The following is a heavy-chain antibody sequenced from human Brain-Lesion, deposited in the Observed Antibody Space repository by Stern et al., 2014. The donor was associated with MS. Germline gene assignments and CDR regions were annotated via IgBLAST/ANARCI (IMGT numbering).Heavy chain of an antibody. J-gene: IGHJ3*02. CDR2: ISTSGST. CDR3: ARAYYYDTSGDSDAFNI. Sequence: VQLVESGPGLVKPSQTLSLTCTVSGASISSGTYFWTWIRQPAGKGLEWIGRISTSGSTTYNPSLKSRSPISLDPSKKEFSLKRSSVTAADTAVYYCARAYYYDTSGDSDAFNIWGQGTQVTVSS. D-gene: IGHD3-22*01. V-gene: IGHV4-61*02. CDR1: GASISSGTYF.